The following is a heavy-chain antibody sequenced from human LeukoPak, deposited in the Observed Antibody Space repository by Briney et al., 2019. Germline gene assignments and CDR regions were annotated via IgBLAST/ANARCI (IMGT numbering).Heavy chain of an antibody. CDR3: ARVRIPVDTAMEGFDP. J-gene: IGHJ5*02. CDR1: GYTFTGYY. V-gene: IGHV1-2*02. D-gene: IGHD5-18*01. CDR2: INPNSGGT. Sequence: AASVKVSCKASGYTFTGYYMHWVRQAPGQGLGWMGWINPNSGGTNYAQKFQGRVTMTRDTSISTAYMELSRLRSDDTAVYYCARVRIPVDTAMEGFDPWGQGTLVTVSS.